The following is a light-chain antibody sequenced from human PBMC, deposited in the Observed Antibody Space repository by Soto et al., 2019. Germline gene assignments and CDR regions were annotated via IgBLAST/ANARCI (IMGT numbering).Light chain of an antibody. V-gene: IGKV1-12*01. CDR3: LQGNSFPWT. CDR1: QGISSW. CDR2: AAS. J-gene: IGKJ1*01. Sequence: DIQMTQSPSSVSASVGDRVIITCRASQGISSWLVWYQQKPGKAPKLLIYAASSMESGVPSRLSGSGSGTDFTLTINRLQPEYFAYYYWLQGNSFPWTFGQGTKVEI.